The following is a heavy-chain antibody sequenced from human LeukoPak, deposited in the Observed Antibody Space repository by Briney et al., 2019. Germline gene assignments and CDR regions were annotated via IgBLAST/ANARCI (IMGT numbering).Heavy chain of an antibody. V-gene: IGHV3-7*03. J-gene: IGHJ5*02. D-gene: IGHD3-22*01. CDR3: ARDYYDSSGQNWFDP. Sequence: GGSLRLSCAVSGSTFSGFWMSWSRQAPGKGLEWVASINSDGSEGYYADVVKGRFTISRDNAKNSLYLQMNSLRAEDTAVYYCARDYYDSSGQNWFDPWGQGTLVTVSS. CDR1: GSTFSGFW. CDR2: INSDGSEG.